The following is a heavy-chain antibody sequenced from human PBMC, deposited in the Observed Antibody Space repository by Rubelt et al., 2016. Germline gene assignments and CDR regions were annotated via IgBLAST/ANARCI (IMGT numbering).Heavy chain of an antibody. CDR3: ARAGGSYRYWYFDL. J-gene: IGHJ2*01. CDR2: IKQDGSEK. V-gene: IGHV3-7*04. D-gene: IGHD1-26*01. Sequence: GKGLEWVANIKQDGSEKYYVDSVKGRFTISRDTAKNSLYLQMNSLRAEDTAVYYCARAGGSYRYWYFDLWGRGTLVTVSS.